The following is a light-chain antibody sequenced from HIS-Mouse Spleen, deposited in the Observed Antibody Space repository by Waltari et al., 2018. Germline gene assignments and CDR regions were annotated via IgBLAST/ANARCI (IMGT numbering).Light chain of an antibody. CDR3: SSYTSSSTF. V-gene: IGLV2-14*01. CDR1: SSDVGGYNY. CDR2: EVS. Sequence: QSALTQPASVSGSPGQSITISCTGTSSDVGGYNYVSWYQQHPGKAPKPMIYEVSNRPSGVSNRFSASKSGNTASLTISGLQAEDEADYYCSSYTSSSTFFGTGTKVTVL. J-gene: IGLJ1*01.